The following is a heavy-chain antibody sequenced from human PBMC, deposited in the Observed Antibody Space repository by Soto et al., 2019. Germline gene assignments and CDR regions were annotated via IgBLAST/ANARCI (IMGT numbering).Heavy chain of an antibody. J-gene: IGHJ5*02. Sequence: LSLTCTVSGGSISSYYWSWIRQPPGKGLEWIGYIYYSGSTNYNPSLKSRVTISVDTSKNQFSPKLSSVTAADTAVYYCARAGITMVRTPVGWFDPWGQGTLVTVSS. D-gene: IGHD3-10*01. V-gene: IGHV4-59*01. CDR3: ARAGITMVRTPVGWFDP. CDR1: GGSISSYY. CDR2: IYYSGST.